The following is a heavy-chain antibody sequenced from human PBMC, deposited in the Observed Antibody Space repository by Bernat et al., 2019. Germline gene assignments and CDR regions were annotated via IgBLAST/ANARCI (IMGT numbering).Heavy chain of an antibody. V-gene: IGHV3-11*06. J-gene: IGHJ4*02. CDR1: GFTFSDYY. Sequence: QVQLVESGGGLVKPGGSLRLSCAASGFTFSDYYMSWNRQAPGKGLEWVSYISSSSYTNYADSVKGRFTISRDNARNTLYLQMNSLRDEDTAVYYCARVSGCCSSTSCPYDFWGQGSLVTVSS. CDR2: ISSSSYT. CDR3: ARVSGCCSSTSCPYDF. D-gene: IGHD2-2*01.